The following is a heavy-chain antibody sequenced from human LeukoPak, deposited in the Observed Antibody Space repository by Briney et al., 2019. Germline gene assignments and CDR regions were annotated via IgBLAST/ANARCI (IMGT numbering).Heavy chain of an antibody. V-gene: IGHV3-30*18. Sequence: GRSLSLSCAASGFTFSNFGIHWVRQAPGKGLEWVALISYDGSNQYYAESVKGRFTISRDNSKNTLYLQMNSLRAEDTAVYFCAKGYYYDSSGYYQHFDHWGQGTLVTVSS. CDR3: AKGYYYDSSGYYQHFDH. CDR2: ISYDGSNQ. D-gene: IGHD3-22*01. CDR1: GFTFSNFG. J-gene: IGHJ4*02.